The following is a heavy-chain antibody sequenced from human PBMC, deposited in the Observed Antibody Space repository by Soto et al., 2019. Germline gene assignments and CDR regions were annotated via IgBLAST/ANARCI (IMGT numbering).Heavy chain of an antibody. CDR3: AREFGVAVAGVGRWFDP. CDR1: GGSVSSGSYY. Sequence: QVQLDESGPGLVKASETLSLTCTVSGGSVSSGSYYWSWIRQPPGKGLEWIGYIYYSGSTNYNPSLKSRVTISVDTSKNQFSLKLSSVTAADTAVYYCAREFGVAVAGVGRWFDPWGQGTLVTVSS. V-gene: IGHV4-61*01. CDR2: IYYSGST. J-gene: IGHJ5*02. D-gene: IGHD6-19*01.